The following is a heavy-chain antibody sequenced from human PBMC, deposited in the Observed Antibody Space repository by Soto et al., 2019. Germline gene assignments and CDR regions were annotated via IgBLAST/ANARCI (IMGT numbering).Heavy chain of an antibody. V-gene: IGHV3-7*01. Sequence: EVQLVESGGGLVQPGGSLRLSCIASGLTFSDYWMSWVRQVPGKGLEWVAYIKQDGSEKYYVDSVKGRFTISRDNAKNSLYLQINSLRVEDTALYYWATKKGEVGSMPLDYWGQGTQVTVSS. D-gene: IGHD3-10*01. CDR2: IKQDGSEK. CDR3: ATKKGEVGSMPLDY. CDR1: GLTFSDYW. J-gene: IGHJ4*02.